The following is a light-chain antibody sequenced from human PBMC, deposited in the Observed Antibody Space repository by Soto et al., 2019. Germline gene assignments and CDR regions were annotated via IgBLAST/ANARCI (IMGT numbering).Light chain of an antibody. J-gene: IGLJ2*01. Sequence: QSVLTQPASVSGSPGQSITISCTGSSSDVGGYNFVSWYQRHPGKAPKLMIYEVSNRPSGVSNRFSGSKSGNTASLTISGLQAEDEGDYYCSSFTSISTVIFGGGTKLTVL. V-gene: IGLV2-14*01. CDR2: EVS. CDR1: SSDVGGYNF. CDR3: SSFTSISTVI.